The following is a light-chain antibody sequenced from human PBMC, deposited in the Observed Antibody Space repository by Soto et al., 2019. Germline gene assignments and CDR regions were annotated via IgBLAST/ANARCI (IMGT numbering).Light chain of an antibody. CDR1: SIDVGGYNS. CDR3: SSYTSIPALV. J-gene: IGLJ1*01. CDR2: DVS. V-gene: IGLV2-14*01. Sequence: QSVLTQPASVSGSPGQSITISCTGTSIDVGGYNSVSWYQQHPGKVPKVMIYDVSIRPSGVPDRFSGSKSGNTASLTISGLQAEDDADYYCSSYTSIPALVFGTGTKVIVL.